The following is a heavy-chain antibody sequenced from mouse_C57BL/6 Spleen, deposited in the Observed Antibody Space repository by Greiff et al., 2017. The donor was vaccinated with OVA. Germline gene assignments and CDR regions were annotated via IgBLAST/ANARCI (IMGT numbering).Heavy chain of an antibody. CDR3: AREGDLLWLRQGFDY. V-gene: IGHV5-17*01. CDR2: ISSGSSTI. CDR1: GFTFSDYG. J-gene: IGHJ2*01. D-gene: IGHD2-2*01. Sequence: EVKLVESGGGLVKPGGSLKLSCAASGFTFSDYGMHWVRQAPEKGLEWVAYISSGSSTIYYADPVKGRFTISRDNAKNTLCMQMTSLRSEDTAMYYCAREGDLLWLRQGFDYWGQGTTLTVSS.